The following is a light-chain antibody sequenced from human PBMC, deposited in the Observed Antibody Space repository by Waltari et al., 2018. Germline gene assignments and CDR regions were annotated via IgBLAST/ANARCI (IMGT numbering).Light chain of an antibody. J-gene: IGKJ4*01. CDR2: DTS. V-gene: IGKV3-11*01. Sequence: EIVLTQSPATLSLSPVQRATLSCRASQSVSINLGWYQQKLGQPPRLLIYDTSNRATGIPDRFSASGFGTDFTLTISSLEPEDFAVYYCQQSSQRPLTFGGGTKVEIK. CDR1: QSVSIN. CDR3: QQSSQRPLT.